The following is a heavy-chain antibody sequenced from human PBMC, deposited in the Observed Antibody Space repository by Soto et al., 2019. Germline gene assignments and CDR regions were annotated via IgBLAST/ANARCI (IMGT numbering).Heavy chain of an antibody. V-gene: IGHV4-59*01. CDR2: IYYSGST. D-gene: IGHD1-26*01. CDR1: GGSISSYY. Sequence: PSETLSLTCTVSGGSISSYYWSWIRQPPGKGLEWIGYIYYSGSTNYNPSLKSRVTISVDTSKNQFSLKLSSVTAADTAVYYCARQAGGGSYPFDYWGQGTLVTVSS. CDR3: ARQAGGGSYPFDY. J-gene: IGHJ4*02.